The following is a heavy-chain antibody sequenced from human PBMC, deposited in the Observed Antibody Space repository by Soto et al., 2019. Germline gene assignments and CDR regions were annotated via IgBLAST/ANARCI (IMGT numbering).Heavy chain of an antibody. CDR1: GSSVRSYY. J-gene: IGHJ6*03. CDR2: IFYTGIT. V-gene: IGHV4-59*08. CDR3: ARRGFGLFYYGTSGSPDFYYYNMDV. D-gene: IGHD3-22*01. Sequence: SATLSLTSTVTGSSVRSYYWSCIRQTPGAGLEWIGHIFYTGITKYNSSLRSRVTISLDSSKTQFSLTLKSVTAADTAVYYCARRGFGLFYYGTSGSPDFYYYNMDVWGQGTTVT.